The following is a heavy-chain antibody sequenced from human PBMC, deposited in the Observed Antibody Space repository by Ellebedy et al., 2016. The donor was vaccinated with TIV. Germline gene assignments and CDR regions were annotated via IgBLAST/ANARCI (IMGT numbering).Heavy chain of an antibody. CDR3: ARGWATRPVDF. J-gene: IGHJ4*02. Sequence: MPSETLSLTCTVVSGGSMSSYSWSWIRQPPGKGLEWIGYIDNSGSTNFNPSLKGRGTISVATSKNQFSRRLSSVTAADTAVYFCARGWATRPVDFWGQGTLVTVSS. CDR2: IDNSGST. D-gene: IGHD6-19*01. V-gene: IGHV4-59*01. CDR1: GGSMSSYS.